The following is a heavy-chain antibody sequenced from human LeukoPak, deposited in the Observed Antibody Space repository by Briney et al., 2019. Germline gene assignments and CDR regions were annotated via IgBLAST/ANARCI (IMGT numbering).Heavy chain of an antibody. CDR1: GFAFSSYS. Sequence: GGSLRLSCAASGFAFSSYSMNWVRQAPGKGLEWVSYITSSSITIYYADSVKGRFTISRDNAKNSLYLQMNSLRDEDTAVYYCARDSPYGDYPFDYWGQGTLVTVSS. V-gene: IGHV3-48*02. CDR2: ITSSSITI. J-gene: IGHJ4*02. CDR3: ARDSPYGDYPFDY. D-gene: IGHD4-17*01.